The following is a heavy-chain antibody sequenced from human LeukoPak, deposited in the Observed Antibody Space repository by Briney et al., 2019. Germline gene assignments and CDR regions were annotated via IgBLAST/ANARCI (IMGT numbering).Heavy chain of an antibody. J-gene: IGHJ6*02. CDR2: IWYDGSNK. CDR3: ARAAEEGRYFDWLSPGYGMDV. Sequence: GGSLRLSCAASGFTFSSYGMHWVRQAPGKGLEWVAVIWYDGSNKYYADSVKGRFTISRDNSKNTLYLQMNSLRAEDTAVYYCARAAEEGRYFDWLSPGYGMDVWGQGTTVTVSS. D-gene: IGHD3-9*01. V-gene: IGHV3-33*01. CDR1: GFTFSSYG.